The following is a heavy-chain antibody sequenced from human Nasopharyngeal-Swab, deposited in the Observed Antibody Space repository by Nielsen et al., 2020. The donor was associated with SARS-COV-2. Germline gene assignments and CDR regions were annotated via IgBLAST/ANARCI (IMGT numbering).Heavy chain of an antibody. J-gene: IGHJ4*02. V-gene: IGHV4-34*01. CDR2: INHSGST. CDR1: GGSFSGYY. Sequence: SETLSLTCAVYGGSFSGYYWSWIRQPPGKGLEWIGEINHSGSTNYNPSLKSRVTISVDTSKNQFSLKLSSVTAADTAVYYCARFVDYDILTGYFDYWGQGTLVTVSS. CDR3: ARFVDYDILTGYFDY. D-gene: IGHD3-9*01.